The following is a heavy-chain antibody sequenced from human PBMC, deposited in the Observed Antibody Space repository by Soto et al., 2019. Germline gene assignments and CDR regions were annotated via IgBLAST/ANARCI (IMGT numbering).Heavy chain of an antibody. D-gene: IGHD2-2*03. J-gene: IGHJ5*02. V-gene: IGHV3-49*03. CDR2: IRSKAYGGTT. Sequence: GGSLRPSCTASGFTFGYYAMSWFRPAPGKGGGWGGFIRSKAYGGTTEYAASVKGRFTISRDDSKSIAYLQMNSLKTEDTPLYYCTGAPGYCSSNSCYPHWFDPWGQGTLVTL. CDR1: GFTFGYYA. CDR3: TGAPGYCSSNSCYPHWFDP.